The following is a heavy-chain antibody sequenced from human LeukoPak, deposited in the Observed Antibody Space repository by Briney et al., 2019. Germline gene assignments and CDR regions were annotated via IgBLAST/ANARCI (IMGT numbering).Heavy chain of an antibody. CDR1: DGSISSYY. V-gene: IGHV4-59*01. Sequence: PSETLSLTCTVSDGSISSYYWSWIRQPPGKGLEWIGYIYYSGSTNYNPSLKSRVTTSVDTSKNQFSLKLSSVTAADTAVYYCARELVKWDPFGRWFDPWGQGTLVTVSS. J-gene: IGHJ5*02. D-gene: IGHD1-26*01. CDR2: IYYSGST. CDR3: ARELVKWDPFGRWFDP.